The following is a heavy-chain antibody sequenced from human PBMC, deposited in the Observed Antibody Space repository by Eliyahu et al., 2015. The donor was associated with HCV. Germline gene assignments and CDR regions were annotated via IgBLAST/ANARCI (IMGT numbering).Heavy chain of an antibody. V-gene: IGHV3-33*01. D-gene: IGHD3-22*01. Sequence: QVQLVESGGGVVQPGRSLRLXCAASGFTFSSYGMQGXRRAPGKGXGWVAVIWYDGSNKYYADSVKGRFTISRDNSKNTLYLQMNSLRAEDTAVYYCARVGYYYDSSGYYGGYYYYGMDVWGQGTTVTVSS. CDR3: ARVGYYYDSSGYYGGYYYYGMDV. CDR2: IWYDGSNK. CDR1: GFTFSSYG. J-gene: IGHJ6*02.